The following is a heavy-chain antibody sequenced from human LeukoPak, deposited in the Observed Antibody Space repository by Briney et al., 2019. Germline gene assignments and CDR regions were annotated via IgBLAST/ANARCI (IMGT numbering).Heavy chain of an antibody. CDR1: GFTFSNAW. V-gene: IGHV3-15*01. CDR3: TTYDFWSVSYAFDI. CDR2: MKSKTDGGTT. J-gene: IGHJ3*02. Sequence: GGPLRLSCAASGFTFSNAWMSWVRQAPGKGLEWVGRMKSKTDGGTTDYAAPVKGRFTISRDDSKNTLYLQMNSLKTEDTAVYYCTTYDFWSVSYAFDIWGQGTMVTVSS. D-gene: IGHD3-3*01.